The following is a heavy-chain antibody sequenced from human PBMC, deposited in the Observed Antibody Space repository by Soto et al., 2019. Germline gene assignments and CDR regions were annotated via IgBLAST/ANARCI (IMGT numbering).Heavy chain of an antibody. Sequence: ASVKGSCTASGYTFTSYGISWVRQAPGQGLEWMGWISAYNGNTNYAQKLQGRVTMTTDTSTSTAYMELRSLRSDDTAVYYCARGVSGWYLSFSGYFDYWGQGTLVTVSS. CDR1: GYTFTSYG. CDR2: ISAYNGNT. D-gene: IGHD6-19*01. V-gene: IGHV1-18*01. J-gene: IGHJ4*02. CDR3: ARGVSGWYLSFSGYFDY.